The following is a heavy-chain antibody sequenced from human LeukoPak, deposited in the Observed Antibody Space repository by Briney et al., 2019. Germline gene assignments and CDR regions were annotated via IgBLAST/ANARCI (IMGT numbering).Heavy chain of an antibody. CDR2: ISYDGSNK. Sequence: GGSLRLSCAASGFTFSSYGMHWVRQAPGKGLEWVAVISYDGSNKYYADSVKGRFTISRDNSKNTLYLQMNSLRAEDTAVYYCARDGGTRYCSGGSCYKSYYFDSWGQGTLVTVSS. V-gene: IGHV3-30*03. J-gene: IGHJ4*02. D-gene: IGHD2-15*01. CDR1: GFTFSSYG. CDR3: ARDGGTRYCSGGSCYKSYYFDS.